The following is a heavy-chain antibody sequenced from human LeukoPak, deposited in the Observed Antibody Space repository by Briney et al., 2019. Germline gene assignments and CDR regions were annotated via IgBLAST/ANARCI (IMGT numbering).Heavy chain of an antibody. J-gene: IGHJ4*02. V-gene: IGHV3-66*01. D-gene: IGHD3-10*01. CDR3: ARDMGSLGFDY. CDR2: IYGGSSIYYGST. CDR1: QFSVSSNY. Sequence: GGSLRLSCAASQFSVSSNYMTWVRQAPGKGLEWVSVIYGGSSIYYGSTYYADSVKDRFTISRDNSKNTLYLQMNSLRAEDTAVYYCARDMGSLGFDYWGQGTLVTVSS.